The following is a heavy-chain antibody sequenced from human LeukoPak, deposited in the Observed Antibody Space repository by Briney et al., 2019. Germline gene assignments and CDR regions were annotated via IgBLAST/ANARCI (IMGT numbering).Heavy chain of an antibody. CDR3: VRDSSTSSQDV. J-gene: IGHJ6*04. D-gene: IGHD2-2*01. CDR1: GGSISSGGYY. V-gene: IGHV4-30-2*01. CDR2: IYHSGST. Sequence: SETLSLTCTVSGGSISSGGYYWSWIRQPPGKGLEWIGYIYHSGSTYYNPSLKSRVTISVDRSKNQFSLKLSSVTAADTAVYYCVRDSSTSSQDVWGKGTTVTVSS.